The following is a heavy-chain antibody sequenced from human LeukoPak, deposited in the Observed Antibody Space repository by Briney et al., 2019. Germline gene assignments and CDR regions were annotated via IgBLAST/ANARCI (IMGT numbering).Heavy chain of an antibody. J-gene: IGHJ4*02. CDR1: GFTFSSYG. CDR3: AREKPFYDSSGYYYPIAFDY. V-gene: IGHV3-20*04. Sequence: GGSLRLSCAASGFTFSSYGMSWVRQAPGKGLEWVSGINWNGGSTGYADSVKGRFTIARDNAKNSLYLQMNSLRAEDTALYYCAREKPFYDSSGYYYPIAFDYWGQGTLVTVSS. CDR2: INWNGGST. D-gene: IGHD3-22*01.